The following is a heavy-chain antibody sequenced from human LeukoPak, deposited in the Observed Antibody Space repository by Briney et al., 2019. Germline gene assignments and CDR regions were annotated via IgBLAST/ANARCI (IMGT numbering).Heavy chain of an antibody. Sequence: GASVKVSCKATSRISWVRQAPGQGLEWMGWIGTYGGDTYYAQKFQARITVTTDTSTSTVYMELRNLRSDDTAVYYCAREVAADGRNNWFDPWGQGALVTVSS. V-gene: IGHV1-18*01. D-gene: IGHD6-13*01. CDR3: AREVAADGRNNWFDP. CDR1: TSR. CDR2: IGTYGGDT. J-gene: IGHJ5*02.